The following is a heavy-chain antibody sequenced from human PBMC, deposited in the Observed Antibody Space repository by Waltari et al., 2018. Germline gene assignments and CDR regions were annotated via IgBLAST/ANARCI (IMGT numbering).Heavy chain of an antibody. CDR3: AFVAGPGY. D-gene: IGHD6-13*01. J-gene: IGHJ4*02. V-gene: IGHV3-74*01. CDR2: INTDGTYS. CDR1: GFTFTNYW. Sequence: EVHLVESGGGLISPGGSLTLSCATSGFTFTNYWMHWVRQAPGQGPVWVSRINTDGTYSNYAHPVEGRFTISRDNAKNTVYLQMKGLRADDTAMYYCAFVAGPGYWGQGTLVTV.